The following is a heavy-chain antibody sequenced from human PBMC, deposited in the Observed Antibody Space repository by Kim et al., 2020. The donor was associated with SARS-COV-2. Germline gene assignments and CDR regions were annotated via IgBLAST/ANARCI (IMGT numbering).Heavy chain of an antibody. CDR2: IGGNGTNT. CDR1: GFTFSSFA. J-gene: IGHJ4*02. D-gene: IGHD3-3*01. V-gene: IGHV3-64*01. Sequence: GGSLRLSCAGSGFTFSSFAMHWVRQTPGKGLEYVAGIGGNGTNTYHATSVKGRFTISRDNSKSTLYLQMGSLSNEDRATYYCARGILRGHFSQGGGRDSWGQRGLATVSA. CDR3: ARGILRGHFSQGGGRDS.